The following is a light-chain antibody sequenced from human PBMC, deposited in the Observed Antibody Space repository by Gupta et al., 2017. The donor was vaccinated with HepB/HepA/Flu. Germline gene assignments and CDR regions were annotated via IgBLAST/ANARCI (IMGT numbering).Light chain of an antibody. J-gene: IGKJ1*01. Sequence: DIQMTQSPSTLSASVGDTVTITCRASKSISRYLAWYQQTPGKAPKVMISEASTVEIGVTSRFNGRGCGTEFTLTSSRPQYDAFGDYYVQQYNSLWTFGQGTKVEIK. V-gene: IGKV1-5*03. CDR1: KSISRY. CDR2: EAS. CDR3: QQYNSLWT.